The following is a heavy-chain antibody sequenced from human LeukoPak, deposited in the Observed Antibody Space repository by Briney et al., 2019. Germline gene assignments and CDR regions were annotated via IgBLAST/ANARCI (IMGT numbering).Heavy chain of an antibody. CDR1: GGSISSSSYY. V-gene: IGHV4-39*01. CDR2: IYYSGST. D-gene: IGHD3-3*01. CDR3: ARRDSITIFGVVPKGYGMDV. Sequence: IPSETLSLTCTVSGGSISSSSYYWGWIRQPPGKGLEWIGSIYYSGSTYYNPSLKSRVTISVDTSKNQFSLKLSSVTAADTAVYYCARRDSITIFGVVPKGYGMDVWGQGTTVTVSS. J-gene: IGHJ6*02.